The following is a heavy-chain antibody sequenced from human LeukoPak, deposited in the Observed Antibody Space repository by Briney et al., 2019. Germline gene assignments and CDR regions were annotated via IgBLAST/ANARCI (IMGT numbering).Heavy chain of an antibody. V-gene: IGHV4-4*02. J-gene: IGHJ4*02. CDR3: VRTGEVTTVCDS. D-gene: IGHD4-17*01. CDR1: GDSISNNNW. Sequence: PSGTLSLTCAVSGDSISNNNWRSWVRQPPGKGLEWIGEIFHRGKTNYNPSLKSRVTISVDKSKNQLSLTLISVTAADTAVYYCVRTGEVTTVCDSWGQGNLVTVSS. CDR2: IFHRGKT.